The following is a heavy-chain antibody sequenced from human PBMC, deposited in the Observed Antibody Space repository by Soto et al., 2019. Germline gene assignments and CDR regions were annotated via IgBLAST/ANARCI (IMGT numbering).Heavy chain of an antibody. CDR1: GFTFSSYG. J-gene: IGHJ4*02. CDR3: ARDRAELLVMLSGAGLDY. Sequence: GGSLRLSCAASGFTFSSYGMHWVRQAPGKGLEWVAVIWYDGSNKYYADSVKGRFTISRDNSKNTLYLQMNSLRAEDTAVYYCARDRAELLVMLSGAGLDYWGQGTLVTVSS. D-gene: IGHD1-26*01. CDR2: IWYDGSNK. V-gene: IGHV3-33*01.